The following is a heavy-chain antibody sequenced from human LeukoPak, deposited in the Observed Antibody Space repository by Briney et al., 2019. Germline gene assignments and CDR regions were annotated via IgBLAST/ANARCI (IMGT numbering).Heavy chain of an antibody. J-gene: IGHJ4*02. CDR1: GYTFTSYG. Sequence: GASVTVSCKASGYTFTSYGISWVRQAPGQGLEWMGWISAYNGNTNYAQKLQGRVTMTTDTSTSTAYMELRSLRSDDTAVYYCARDKPSPVLRYFDWLLELDYWGQGTLVTVSS. CDR2: ISAYNGNT. CDR3: ARDKPSPVLRYFDWLLELDY. D-gene: IGHD3-9*01. V-gene: IGHV1-18*01.